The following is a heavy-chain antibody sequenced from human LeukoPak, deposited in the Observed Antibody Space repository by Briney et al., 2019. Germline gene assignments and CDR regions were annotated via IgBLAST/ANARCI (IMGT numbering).Heavy chain of an antibody. D-gene: IGHD6-6*01. CDR2: INSNGDEI. V-gene: IGHV3-23*01. CDR3: ANWIGSSSRDY. Sequence: GGSLRLSCAASGFTFSTYAMTWVRQAQAKGLEWVSGINSNGDEIYYADSVRGRFTITRDNSNNALYLQMDSLRAEETAVYYCANWIGSSSRDYWGQGTLVTVSS. CDR1: GFTFSTYA. J-gene: IGHJ4*02.